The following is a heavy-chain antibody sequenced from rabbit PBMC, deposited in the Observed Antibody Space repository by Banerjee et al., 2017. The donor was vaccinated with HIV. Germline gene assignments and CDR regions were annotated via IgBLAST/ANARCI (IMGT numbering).Heavy chain of an antibody. J-gene: IGHJ4*01. CDR3: AINTPHYGGYGGYGYAALDL. CDR1: GIDFSSYW. V-gene: IGHV1S40*01. CDR2: IYAGSGGTT. Sequence: QSLEESGGDLVKPGASLTLTCTASGIDFSSYWMCWVRQAPGKGLEWIACIYAGSGGTTYYASWAKGRFTISKTSSTTVTLQMTSLTAADTATYFCAINTPHYGGYGGYGYAALDLWGPGTLVTVS. D-gene: IGHD6-1*01.